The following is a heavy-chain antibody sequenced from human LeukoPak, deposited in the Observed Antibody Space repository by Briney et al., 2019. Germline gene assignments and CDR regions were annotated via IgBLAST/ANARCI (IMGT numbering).Heavy chain of an antibody. D-gene: IGHD3-3*01. Sequence: GGSLRLSCAASGFTFNVYSMNWVRQAPGKGLEWVSFISSSLDSSMYYADSVKGRYTISRDNAKNSLYLQMNSLRAEDTAVYYCARGVRDILSGYYTDYYFYYMDVWGKGTTVTVSS. J-gene: IGHJ6*03. CDR2: ISSSLDSSM. CDR3: ARGVRDILSGYYTDYYFYYMDV. CDR1: GFTFNVYS. V-gene: IGHV3-48*01.